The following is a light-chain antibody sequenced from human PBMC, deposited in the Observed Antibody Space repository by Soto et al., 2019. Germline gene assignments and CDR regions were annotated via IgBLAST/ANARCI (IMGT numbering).Light chain of an antibody. CDR1: SSDVDGFNY. Sequence: QSALTQPRSVSGSPGQSVTVSCTGISSDVDGFNYVSWYQHHPGKAPKLIIYDVSQRPSGVPDRFSGSKSANSASLTISGLQAEDEADYFCCSYAGNRRVFGGGTKLTVL. J-gene: IGLJ3*02. CDR3: CSYAGNRRV. CDR2: DVS. V-gene: IGLV2-11*01.